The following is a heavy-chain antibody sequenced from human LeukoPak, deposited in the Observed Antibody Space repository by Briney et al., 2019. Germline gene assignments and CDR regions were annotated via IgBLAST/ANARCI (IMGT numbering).Heavy chain of an antibody. CDR2: IYYSGST. CDR1: NGSINFVSYY. J-gene: IGHJ6*02. V-gene: IGHV4-61*01. CDR3: AREERITIFGVVYYYGKDV. D-gene: IGHD3-3*01. Sequence: SETLSLTCTVSNGSINFVSYYWSWIRQPPGKGLEWIGYIYYSGSTNYNPSLKSRVTISVDTSKNQFSLKLSSVTAADTAVYYCAREERITIFGVVYYYGKDVWGQGTTVTVSS.